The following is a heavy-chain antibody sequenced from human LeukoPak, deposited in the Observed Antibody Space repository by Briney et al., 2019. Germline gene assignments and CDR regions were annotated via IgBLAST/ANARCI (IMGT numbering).Heavy chain of an antibody. CDR3: TRESGSSGWMPLLRRSPYSYHGMDV. D-gene: IGHD6-19*01. Sequence: ASVKVSCKASGYTFTSYGIIWVRQAPGQGLEWMGWISAYNGNTNYAQKLQGRVTMTTDTSTTTAYMELRSLRSDDTAVYYCTRESGSSGWMPLLRRSPYSYHGMDVWGQGTTVTVSS. CDR1: GYTFTSYG. CDR2: ISAYNGNT. J-gene: IGHJ6*02. V-gene: IGHV1-18*01.